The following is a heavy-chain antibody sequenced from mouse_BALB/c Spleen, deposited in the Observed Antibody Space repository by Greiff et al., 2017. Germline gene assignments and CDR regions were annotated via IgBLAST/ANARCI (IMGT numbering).Heavy chain of an antibody. CDR3: TRDGNYRFAY. CDR1: GFTFSNYW. CDR2: IRLKSNNYAT. V-gene: IGHV6-6*02. J-gene: IGHJ3*01. D-gene: IGHD2-1*01. Sequence: EVKLQESGGGLVQPGGSMKLSCVASGFTFSNYWMNWVRQSPEKGLEWVAEIRLKSNNYATHYAESVKGRFTISRDDSKSSVYLQMNNLRAEDTGIYYCTRDGNYRFAYWGQGTLVTVSA.